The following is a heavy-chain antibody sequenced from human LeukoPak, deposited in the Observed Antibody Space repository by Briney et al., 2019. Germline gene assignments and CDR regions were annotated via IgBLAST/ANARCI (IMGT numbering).Heavy chain of an antibody. Sequence: ASVKVSCKASGGTFSSYAISWVRQAPGQGLEWMGGIIPIFGTANYAQKFQGRVTMTEDTSTDTAYMELSSLRSEDTAVYYCATTWIVGATTPSLSFDYWGQGTLVTVSS. J-gene: IGHJ4*02. CDR2: IIPIFGTA. D-gene: IGHD1-26*01. V-gene: IGHV1-69*06. CDR1: GGTFSSYA. CDR3: ATTWIVGATTPSLSFDY.